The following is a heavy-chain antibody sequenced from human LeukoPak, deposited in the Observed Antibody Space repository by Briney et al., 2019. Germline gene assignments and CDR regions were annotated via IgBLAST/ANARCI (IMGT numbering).Heavy chain of an antibody. CDR2: INPISGVT. D-gene: IGHD2-15*01. CDR1: GYTFTGFY. J-gene: IGHJ5*02. V-gene: IGHV1-2*02. CDR3: ARETREVAAGTRGWFDP. Sequence: ASVKVSCKASGYTFTGFYIHWVRQAPGQGLEWMGWINPISGVTNYAQKFQGRVTVTRDTSITTAYMELRRLRSDDTAMYYCARETREVAAGTRGWFDPWGQGTLVTVSS.